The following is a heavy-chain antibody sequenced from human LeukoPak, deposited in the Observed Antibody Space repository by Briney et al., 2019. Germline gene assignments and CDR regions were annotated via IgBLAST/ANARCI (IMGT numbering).Heavy chain of an antibody. V-gene: IGHV3-23*01. J-gene: IGHJ5*02. CDR3: ARSAAPAAIRGVSWFDP. Sequence: GGSLRLSCAASGFTFSSYAMSWVRQAPGKGLEWVSAISGSGGSTYYADSVKGRFTISRDNAKNSLYLQMNSLRAEDTAVYYCARSAAPAAIRGVSWFDPWGQGTLVTVSS. CDR2: ISGSGGST. CDR1: GFTFSSYA. D-gene: IGHD2-2*02.